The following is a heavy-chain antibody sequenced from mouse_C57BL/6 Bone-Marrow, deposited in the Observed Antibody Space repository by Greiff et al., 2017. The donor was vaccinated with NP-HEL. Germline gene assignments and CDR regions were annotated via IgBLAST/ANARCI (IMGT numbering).Heavy chain of an antibody. V-gene: IGHV5-4*01. CDR3: ARVYYDYDKDY. CDR1: GFTFSSYA. J-gene: IGHJ2*01. Sequence: EVQRVESGGGLVKPGGSLKLSCAASGFTFSSYAMSWVRQTPEKRLEWVATISDGGSYTYYPDNVKGRFTISRDNAKNNLYLQMSHLKSEDTAMYYCARVYYDYDKDYWGQGTTLTVSS. D-gene: IGHD2-4*01. CDR2: ISDGGSYT.